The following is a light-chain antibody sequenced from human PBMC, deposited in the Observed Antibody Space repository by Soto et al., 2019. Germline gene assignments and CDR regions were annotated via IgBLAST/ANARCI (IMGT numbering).Light chain of an antibody. CDR3: QQYYIYPPA. CDR2: RAS. J-gene: IGKJ3*01. Sequence: DIQMTQSPSTLSASVGDRVTITCRASHSIRSYLAWYQQIPGKATKLLIHRASYLESGVPSRFSGSGSETDFTLAFGSLQPEDSATYFCQQYYIYPPAFGPGTKVQIK. CDR1: HSIRSY. V-gene: IGKV1-5*03.